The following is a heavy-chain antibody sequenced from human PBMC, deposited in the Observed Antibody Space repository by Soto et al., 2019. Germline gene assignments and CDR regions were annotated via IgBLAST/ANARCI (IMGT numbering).Heavy chain of an antibody. CDR2: IDPGDTCA. J-gene: IGHJ5*02. CDR1: GYTFTTFW. V-gene: IGHV5-10-1*01. Sequence: GESLKISCTGFGYTFTTFWISWVRQMPGKGLEWMGRIDPGDTCATYSPAFQGHVTISADKATSTAYLQWSSLKASDTAMYFCARIYCTTTTCDSWFDPWGQGTLVTVSS. CDR3: ARIYCTTTTCDSWFDP. D-gene: IGHD2-2*01.